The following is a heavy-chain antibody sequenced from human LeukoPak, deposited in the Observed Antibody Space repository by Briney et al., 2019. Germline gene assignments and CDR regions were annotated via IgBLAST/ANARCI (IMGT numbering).Heavy chain of an antibody. V-gene: IGHV3-9*01. CDR2: ISWNSGSI. D-gene: IGHD1-1*01. CDR1: GFTFDDYA. Sequence: GGSLRLSCAASGFTFDDYAMHWVRQAPGKGLEWVSGISWNSGSIGYADSVKGRFTISRDSAKNSLYLQMNSLRAEDTALYYCAKESLEGGYFDYWGQGTLVTVSS. J-gene: IGHJ4*02. CDR3: AKESLEGGYFDY.